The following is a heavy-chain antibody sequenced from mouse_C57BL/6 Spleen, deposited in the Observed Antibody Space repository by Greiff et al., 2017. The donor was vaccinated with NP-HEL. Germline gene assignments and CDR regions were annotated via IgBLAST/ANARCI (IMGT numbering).Heavy chain of an antibody. Sequence: EVKVVESGGGLVKPGGSLKLSCAASGFTFSDYGMHWVRQAPEKGLEWVAYISSGSSTIYYADTVKGRFTISRDNAKNTLFLQMTSLRSEDTAMYYCAKEGGYYFDYWGQGTTLTVSS. CDR3: AKEGGYYFDY. D-gene: IGHD1-1*02. V-gene: IGHV5-17*01. CDR2: ISSGSSTI. CDR1: GFTFSDYG. J-gene: IGHJ2*01.